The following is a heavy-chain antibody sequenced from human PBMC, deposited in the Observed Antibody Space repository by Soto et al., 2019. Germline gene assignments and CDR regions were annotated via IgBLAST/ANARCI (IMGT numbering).Heavy chain of an antibody. D-gene: IGHD6-13*01. V-gene: IGHV4-59*08. CDR3: ARHGRGFSSSWYGMGLGTPVTTGWFDP. CDR1: GGSISSYY. Sequence: SETLSLTCTVAGGSISSYYWSWIRQPPGKGLEWIGYIYYSGSTNYDPSLKSRVTISVDTSKNQFSLKLSSVTAADTAVYYCARHGRGFSSSWYGMGLGTPVTTGWFDPWGQGTLVT. J-gene: IGHJ5*02. CDR2: IYYSGST.